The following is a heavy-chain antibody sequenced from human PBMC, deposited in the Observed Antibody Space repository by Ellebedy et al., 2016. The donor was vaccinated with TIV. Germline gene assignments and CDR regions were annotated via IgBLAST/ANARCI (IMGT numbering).Heavy chain of an antibody. Sequence: GESLKISCQVSGYSFTSYWIGWVRQKPGKGLEYMGIIYPGDSDTTYSPSFQGQVTISVDRSTNTAYLHWTTLQASDTAIFYCVRRADDYHLGLDVWGQGTTVIVSS. CDR2: IYPGDSDT. J-gene: IGHJ6*02. CDR3: VRRADDYHLGLDV. V-gene: IGHV5-51*01. CDR1: GYSFTSYW. D-gene: IGHD4-11*01.